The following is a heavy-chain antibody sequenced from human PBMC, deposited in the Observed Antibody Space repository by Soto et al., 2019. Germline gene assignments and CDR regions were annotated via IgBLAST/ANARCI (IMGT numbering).Heavy chain of an antibody. CDR2: ISGSGGST. J-gene: IGHJ4*02. D-gene: IGHD4-17*01. Sequence: EVQLMESGGGLVQPGGSLRLSCAASGFTFSSYARSWVRQAPGKGLEWVSAISGSGGSTYYADSVKGRFTISRDNSKNTLYLQMNSLRAEDTAVYYCAKSHHYGDPKPRVFDYWGQRTLVTVSS. V-gene: IGHV3-23*01. CDR1: GFTFSSYA. CDR3: AKSHHYGDPKPRVFDY.